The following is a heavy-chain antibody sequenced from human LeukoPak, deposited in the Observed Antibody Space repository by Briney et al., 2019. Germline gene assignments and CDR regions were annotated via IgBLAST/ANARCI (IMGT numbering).Heavy chain of an antibody. CDR3: ARGDAAMVDYYYYMDV. CDR2: ISSSGSII. Sequence: GGSLRLSCAASGFTFSSYEMNWVRQAPGKGLEWVSYISSSGSIIYYADSVKGRFTISRDNAKNSLYLQMNSLRAEDMAVYYCARGDAAMVDYYYYMDVWGKGTTVTISS. CDR1: GFTFSSYE. V-gene: IGHV3-48*03. D-gene: IGHD5-18*01. J-gene: IGHJ6*03.